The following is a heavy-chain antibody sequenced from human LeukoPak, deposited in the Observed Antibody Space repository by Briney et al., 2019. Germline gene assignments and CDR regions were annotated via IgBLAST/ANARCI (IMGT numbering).Heavy chain of an antibody. CDR1: GFTFSSYE. D-gene: IGHD2-21*02. J-gene: IGHJ3*02. CDR2: ISSSGSTI. Sequence: GGSLRLSCAASGFTFSSYEMNWVRQAPGKGLEWVSYISSSGSTIYYADSVKGRFTISRDNAKNSLYLQMNSLRAEDTAVYYCASSPHIVAVTAHDAFDIWGQGTMVTVSS. V-gene: IGHV3-48*03. CDR3: ASSPHIVAVTAHDAFDI.